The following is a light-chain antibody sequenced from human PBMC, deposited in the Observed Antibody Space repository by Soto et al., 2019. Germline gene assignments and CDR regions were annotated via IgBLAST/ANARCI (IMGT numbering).Light chain of an antibody. Sequence: QSVLTQPHSVSGAPGQRVAISCTGSNSNIGADFDVHWYQHLPGTAPKLLIYGYINRPSGVPDRFSGSKSGTSASLAITGLQAEDEADYYCHSYDSSLNGYVFGTGTKVTVL. CDR3: HSYDSSLNGYV. CDR2: GYI. V-gene: IGLV1-40*01. J-gene: IGLJ1*01. CDR1: NSNIGADFD.